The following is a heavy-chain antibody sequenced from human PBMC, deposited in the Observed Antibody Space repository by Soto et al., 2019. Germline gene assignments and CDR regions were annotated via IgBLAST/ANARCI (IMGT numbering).Heavy chain of an antibody. CDR3: SHGYGQYFNS. CDR1: GFSLTDVW. J-gene: IGHJ4*02. D-gene: IGHD5-18*01. V-gene: IGHV3-15*07. CDR2: IKSRAAGGTT. Sequence: EVQLVESGGGLVKPGGSLRLSCAVSGFSLTDVWMNCIRRPPGKGLEWVGRIKSRAAGGTTDYAAPVKGRFTILRDDSKNTLYLQMDSVIIEDTAVYFCSHGYGQYFNSWGQGTLVTVSS.